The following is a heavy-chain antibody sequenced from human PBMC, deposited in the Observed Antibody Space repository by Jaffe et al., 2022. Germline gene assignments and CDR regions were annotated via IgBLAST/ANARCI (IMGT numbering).Heavy chain of an antibody. V-gene: IGHV4-38-2*01. J-gene: IGHJ4*02. D-gene: IGHD3-3*01. CDR1: GYSISSGYY. CDR3: ARAGLLRCPSD. Sequence: QVQLQESGPGLVKPSETLSLTCAVSGYSISSGYYWGWIRQPPGKGLEWIGSIYHSGSTYYNPSLKSRVTISVDTSKNQFSLKLSSVTAADTAVYYCARAGLLRCPSDWGQGTLVTVSS. CDR2: IYHSGST.